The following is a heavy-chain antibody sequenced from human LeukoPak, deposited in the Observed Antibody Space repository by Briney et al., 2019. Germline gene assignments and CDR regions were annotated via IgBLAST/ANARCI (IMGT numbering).Heavy chain of an antibody. CDR3: AKDDAWLRFGE. V-gene: IGHV3-23*01. CDR2: ISPSGDIT. CDR1: GFTFSKHG. J-gene: IGHJ4*02. Sequence: SLRLSCAASGFTFSKHGMNWVRQAPGKGLEWVSGISPSGDITYYADSVKGRFTISRDNSKNTLYLEVISLTAEDTAVYYCAKDDAWLRFGEWSQGTLVTVSS. D-gene: IGHD3-10*01.